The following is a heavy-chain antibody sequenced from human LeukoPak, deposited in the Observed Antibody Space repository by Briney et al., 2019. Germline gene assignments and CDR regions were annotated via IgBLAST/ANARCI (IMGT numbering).Heavy chain of an antibody. CDR1: GFPFISYG. CDR2: TSYEGRSN. Sequence: GGSLRLSCAACGFPFISYGMQWVRQAPGRGVEGVAVTSYEGRSNFYADSVRGRFTISRENSQDTLYLQMNSLRTEDMAMYFCARDIGYCYRTACYGIAYWGQGTLVTVSS. D-gene: IGHD2-2*03. J-gene: IGHJ4*02. V-gene: IGHV3-30*03. CDR3: ARDIGYCYRTACYGIAY.